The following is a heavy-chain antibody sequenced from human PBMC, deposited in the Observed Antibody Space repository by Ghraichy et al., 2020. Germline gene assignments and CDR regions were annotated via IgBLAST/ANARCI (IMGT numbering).Heavy chain of an antibody. Sequence: SLNISYAASGFTFSSYAMHWVRQAPGKGLEWVAVIPYDGSNKYYADSVKGRFTISRDNSKNTLYLQMNSLRAEDTAVYYCARDRAYCSGGSCYGRFDYWGQGTLVTVSS. CDR2: IPYDGSNK. D-gene: IGHD2-15*01. J-gene: IGHJ4*02. CDR3: ARDRAYCSGGSCYGRFDY. V-gene: IGHV3-30*04. CDR1: GFTFSSYA.